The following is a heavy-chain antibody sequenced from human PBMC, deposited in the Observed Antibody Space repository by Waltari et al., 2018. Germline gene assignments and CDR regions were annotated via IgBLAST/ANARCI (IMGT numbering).Heavy chain of an antibody. D-gene: IGHD3-10*01. V-gene: IGHV4-59*08. CDR3: ARQEYGSGRGGMDV. CDR1: GGSISSYY. CDR2: IYYSGST. J-gene: IGHJ6*02. Sequence: QVQLQESGPGLVKPPETLSLTCTVSGGSISSYYWSWIRQPPGKGLEWIGYIYYSGSTNYNPSLKSRVTISVDTSKNQFSLKLSSVTAADTAVYYCARQEYGSGRGGMDVWGQGTTVTVSS.